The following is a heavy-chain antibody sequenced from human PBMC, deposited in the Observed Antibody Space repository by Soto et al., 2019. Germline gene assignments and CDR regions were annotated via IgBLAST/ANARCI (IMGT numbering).Heavy chain of an antibody. CDR2: ISLDGTEK. Sequence: QVQLVESGGGVVQPGRSLRLFCAASGFNFDKYAFHWVRQVPGKGLEWVAVISLDGTEKYADSVRGRLTISRDNSKNTVELQVISLRTEEAAAYFCARDISYDGRSGYSHKGMDVWGQGTTMTVYS. J-gene: IGHJ6*02. CDR1: GFNFDKYA. CDR3: ARDISYDGRSGYSHKGMDV. V-gene: IGHV3-30*01. D-gene: IGHD3-22*01.